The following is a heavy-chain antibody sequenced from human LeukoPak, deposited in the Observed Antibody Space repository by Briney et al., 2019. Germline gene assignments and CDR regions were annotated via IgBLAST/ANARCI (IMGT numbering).Heavy chain of an antibody. V-gene: IGHV1-2*02. J-gene: IGHJ4*01. Sequence: ASVKVSCKASGYTFTGYYMHWVRQAPGQGLEWMGWINPNSGGTNYAQKFQGRVTMTRDTSISTAYMELSRLRSDDTAVYYCAAGIVVVPAATRGFDYWGQEPWSPSPQ. CDR1: GYTFTGYY. CDR2: INPNSGGT. D-gene: IGHD2-2*01. CDR3: AAGIVVVPAATRGFDY.